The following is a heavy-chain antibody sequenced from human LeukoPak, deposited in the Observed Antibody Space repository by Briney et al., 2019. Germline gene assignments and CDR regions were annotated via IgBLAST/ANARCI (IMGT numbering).Heavy chain of an antibody. D-gene: IGHD2-2*01. J-gene: IGHJ3*02. Sequence: GESLKISCRGSGYSFTSYWIGWVRQMPGKGLEWMGIIYPGDSDTRYSPSFQGQVTISADKSISTAYLQWSSLKASDTAMYYCARGYCSSTSCYVPPFDAFDIWGQGTMVTVSS. CDR1: GYSFTSYW. CDR2: IYPGDSDT. V-gene: IGHV5-51*01. CDR3: ARGYCSSTSCYVPPFDAFDI.